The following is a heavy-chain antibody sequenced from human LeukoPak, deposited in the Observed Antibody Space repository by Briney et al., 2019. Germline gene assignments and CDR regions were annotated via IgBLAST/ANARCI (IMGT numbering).Heavy chain of an antibody. CDR2: IKQDGSEK. CDR1: GFTFSSYW. Sequence: GGSLRLSCAASGFTFSSYWMSWVRQALGKGLEWVAIIKQDGSEKYYVDSVKGRFTISRDNAKNSLYLQMNSLRAEDTAVYYCARDHGYDLWSGYLDWGQGALVTVSS. D-gene: IGHD3-3*01. J-gene: IGHJ4*02. V-gene: IGHV3-7*03. CDR3: ARDHGYDLWSGYLD.